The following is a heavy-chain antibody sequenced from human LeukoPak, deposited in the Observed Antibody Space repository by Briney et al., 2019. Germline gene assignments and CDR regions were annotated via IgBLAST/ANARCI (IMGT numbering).Heavy chain of an antibody. D-gene: IGHD3-10*01. V-gene: IGHV3-23*01. Sequence: GGTLRLSCAASGFTFSSYGMSWVRQAPGTGLEWVSRISGNGVTTYYADSVKGRFTISRDNSKNTVYVQMNSLRDEDTAVYYCGRGRLYGSGTYYVFDYWGRGTLVTVSS. CDR2: ISGNGVTT. CDR3: GRGRLYGSGTYYVFDY. CDR1: GFTFSSYG. J-gene: IGHJ4*02.